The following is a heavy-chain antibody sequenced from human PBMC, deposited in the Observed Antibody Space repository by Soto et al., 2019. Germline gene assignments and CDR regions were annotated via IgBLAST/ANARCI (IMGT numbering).Heavy chain of an antibody. Sequence: ASVKVSCKASGYTFTGYYIHWVREAPGQGLEWMGWINPQTGGTSYAQKFQGRVTLSRDTSINTAYLELSRLTFDDAAVYFCARERYQVISDGMDVWGQGTTVTVSS. V-gene: IGHV1-2*02. CDR1: GYTFTGYY. D-gene: IGHD2-2*01. CDR3: ARERYQVISDGMDV. J-gene: IGHJ6*02. CDR2: INPQTGGT.